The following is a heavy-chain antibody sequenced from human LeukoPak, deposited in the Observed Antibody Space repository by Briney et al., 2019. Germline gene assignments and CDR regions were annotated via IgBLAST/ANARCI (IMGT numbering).Heavy chain of an antibody. CDR1: GGSISSGSYY. CDR3: ASKVSSGWYEIDY. D-gene: IGHD6-19*01. J-gene: IGHJ4*02. V-gene: IGHV4-61*02. Sequence: SETLSLTCTVSGGSISSGSYYWSWIRQPAGKGLEWIGRIYTSGSTNYNPSLKSRVTISVDTSKNQFSLKLSSVTAADTAVYYCASKVSSGWYEIDYWGQGTLVTVSS. CDR2: IYTSGST.